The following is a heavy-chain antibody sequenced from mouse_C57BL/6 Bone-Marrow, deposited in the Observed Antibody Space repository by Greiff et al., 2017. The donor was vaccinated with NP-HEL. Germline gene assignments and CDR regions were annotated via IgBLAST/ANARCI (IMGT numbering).Heavy chain of an antibody. V-gene: IGHV1-52*01. Sequence: VKLQQPGAELVRPGSSVKLSCKASGYTFTSYWMHWVKQRPIQGLEWIGNIDPSDSETHYNQKFKDKATLTVDKSSSTAYMQLSSLTSEDSAVYYCARRWLPDAMDYWGQGTSVTVSS. D-gene: IGHD2-3*01. J-gene: IGHJ4*01. CDR1: GYTFTSYW. CDR2: IDPSDSET. CDR3: ARRWLPDAMDY.